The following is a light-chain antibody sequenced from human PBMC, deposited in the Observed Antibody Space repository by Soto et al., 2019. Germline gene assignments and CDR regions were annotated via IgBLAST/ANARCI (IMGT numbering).Light chain of an antibody. Sequence: DIQMTQSPSTLSASVGDRVTITCRASQSIKSWLAWYQQKPGTAPKLLIYDASTLESGVPSRFSGSGSGTEFTLTISSLQPDDFATFYCQLYDDYPLTSGGGTKVEIK. CDR3: QLYDDYPLT. CDR2: DAS. J-gene: IGKJ4*01. V-gene: IGKV1-5*01. CDR1: QSIKSW.